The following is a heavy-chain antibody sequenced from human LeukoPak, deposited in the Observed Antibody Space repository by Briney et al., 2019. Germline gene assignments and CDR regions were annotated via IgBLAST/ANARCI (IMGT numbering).Heavy chain of an antibody. CDR2: IEGSGVRM. V-gene: IGHV3-23*01. CDR3: AKEETVEGPTLHDS. J-gene: IGHJ4*02. CDR1: GFTFSSYA. D-gene: IGHD4-17*01. Sequence: PGGSLRLFCVASGFTFSSYAMSWVRQAPGRGLEWVSGIEGSGVRMYYAESVKGRFTISRDKSKNTLYLQMNSLRVEDTAVYYCAKEETVEGPTLHDSWGQGTLVTVSS.